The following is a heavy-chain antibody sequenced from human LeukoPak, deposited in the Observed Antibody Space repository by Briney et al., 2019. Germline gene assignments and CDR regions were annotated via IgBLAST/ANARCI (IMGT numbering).Heavy chain of an antibody. CDR1: GYTFTNYW. D-gene: IGHD2-2*01. CDR2: IDPSDSYS. Sequence: GESLRISCKGSGYTFTNYWISWVRQMPGKGLEWMGRIDPSDSYSNYSPSFQGHVTISADKSISTAYLQWSSLKASDTAMYYCATVGYYYYDMDVWGQGTTVTVSS. CDR3: ATVGYYYYDMDV. V-gene: IGHV5-10-1*01. J-gene: IGHJ6*02.